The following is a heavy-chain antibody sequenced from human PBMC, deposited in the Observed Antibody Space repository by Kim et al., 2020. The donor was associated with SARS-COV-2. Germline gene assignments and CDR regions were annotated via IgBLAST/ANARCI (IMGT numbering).Heavy chain of an antibody. V-gene: IGHV4-59*08. CDR2: IYYSGST. CDR1: GGSISSYY. D-gene: IGHD2-2*01. CDR3: ARLDQLPDYYYYYGMDV. J-gene: IGHJ6*02. Sequence: SETLSLTSTVSGGSISSYYWSWIRQPPGKGLEWIGYIYYSGSTNYNPSLKSRVTISVDTSKNQFSLKLSSVTAADTAVYYCARLDQLPDYYYYYGMDVWGQGTTVTVSS.